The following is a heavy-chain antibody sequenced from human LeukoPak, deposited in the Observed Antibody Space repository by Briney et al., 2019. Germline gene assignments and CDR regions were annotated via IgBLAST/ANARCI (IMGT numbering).Heavy chain of an antibody. CDR2: IYHSGST. J-gene: IGHJ4*02. CDR3: ARHSFSGYDFLDY. Sequence: PSETLSLTCAVSGGSISSGGYSWSWIRQPPGKGLEWIGYIYHSGSTYYNPSLKSRVTISVDRSKNQFSLKLSSVTAADTAVYYCARHSFSGYDFLDYWGQGTLVTVSS. V-gene: IGHV4-30-2*01. CDR1: GGSISSGGYS. D-gene: IGHD5-12*01.